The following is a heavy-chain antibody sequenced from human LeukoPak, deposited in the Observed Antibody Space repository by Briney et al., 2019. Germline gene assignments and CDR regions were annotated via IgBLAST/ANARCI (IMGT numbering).Heavy chain of an antibody. CDR1: GGSISPYY. V-gene: IGHV4-59*01. CDR2: IYYSGST. CDR3: ARGGNSGYSSSWHWFDP. J-gene: IGHJ5*02. D-gene: IGHD6-13*01. Sequence: SETLSLTCTVSGGSISPYYWSWIRQPPGKGLEWIGYIYYSGSTNYNPSLKSRVTISVDTSKNHFSLKLSSVTAADTAVYYCARGGNSGYSSSWHWFDPWGQGTLVTVSS.